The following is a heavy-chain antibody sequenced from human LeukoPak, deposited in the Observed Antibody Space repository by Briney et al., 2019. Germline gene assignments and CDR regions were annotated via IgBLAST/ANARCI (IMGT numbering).Heavy chain of an antibody. Sequence: GGPLRLSCAASGFTFSSYAMHWVRQAPGKGLEWVAVISYDGSNKYYADSVKGRFTISRDNSKNTLYLQMNSLRAEDTAVYYCARAGGGGSYLAFDYWGQGTLVTVSS. CDR1: GFTFSSYA. V-gene: IGHV3-30-3*01. J-gene: IGHJ4*02. D-gene: IGHD1-26*01. CDR3: ARAGGGGSYLAFDY. CDR2: ISYDGSNK.